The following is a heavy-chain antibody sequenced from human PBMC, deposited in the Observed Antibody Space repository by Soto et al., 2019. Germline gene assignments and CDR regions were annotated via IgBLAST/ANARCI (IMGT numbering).Heavy chain of an antibody. CDR3: ARHEISSWGFDS. CDR2: IYYSGRT. D-gene: IGHD6-13*01. J-gene: IGHJ4*02. CDR1: GGSISSRTHY. Sequence: ASETLSLTCTVSGGSISSRTHYWGWIRQPPGKGLEWIGSIYYSGRTYYNPSLKGRLTMSVDMSKNQFSLRLSSVTAADTALYYCARHEISSWGFDSWGQGALVTVSS. V-gene: IGHV4-39*01.